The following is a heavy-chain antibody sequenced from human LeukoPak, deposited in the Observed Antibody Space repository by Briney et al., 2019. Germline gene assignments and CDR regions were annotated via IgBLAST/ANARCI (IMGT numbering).Heavy chain of an antibody. Sequence: SETLSLTCTVSGGSISSYYWSWIRQPPGKGLEWIGYIYYSGGTNYNPSLKSRVTISVDTSKNQFSLKLSSVTAADTAVYYCARDHLGGSITTWGQGTLVTVSS. CDR1: GGSISSYY. CDR3: ARDHLGGSITT. D-gene: IGHD3-10*01. CDR2: IYYSGGT. J-gene: IGHJ5*02. V-gene: IGHV4-59*01.